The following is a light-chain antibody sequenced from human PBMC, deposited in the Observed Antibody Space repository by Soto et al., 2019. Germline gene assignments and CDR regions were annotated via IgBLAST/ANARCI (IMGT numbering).Light chain of an antibody. CDR2: ENN. V-gene: IGLV1-40*01. CDR3: LLYYGGAVV. CDR1: SSNIGAGYE. Sequence: QSVLTQPPSVSEAPGQRVTISCTGSSSNIGAGYEAHWYQQVPGTAPKLLIYENNNRPSGVPDRFSGSKSGTSASLAITGLQAEDEAEYYCLLYYGGAVVFGGGTKLTVL. J-gene: IGLJ2*01.